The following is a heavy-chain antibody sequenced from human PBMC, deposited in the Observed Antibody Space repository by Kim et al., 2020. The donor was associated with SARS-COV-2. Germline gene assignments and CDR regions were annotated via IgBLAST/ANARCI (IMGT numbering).Heavy chain of an antibody. Sequence: SETLSLTCTVSGGSISSGGYYWSWIRQHPGKGLEWIGYIYYSGSTYYNPSLKSRVTISVDTSKNQFSLKLSSVTAADTAVYYCALGPSDSSGYYASLGYWGQGTLVTVSS. CDR1: GGSISSGGYY. CDR2: IYYSGST. J-gene: IGHJ4*02. D-gene: IGHD3-22*01. V-gene: IGHV4-31*03. CDR3: ALGPSDSSGYYASLGY.